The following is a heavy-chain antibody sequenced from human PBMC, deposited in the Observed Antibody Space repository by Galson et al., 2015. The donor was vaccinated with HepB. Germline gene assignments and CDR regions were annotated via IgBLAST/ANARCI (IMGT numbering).Heavy chain of an antibody. D-gene: IGHD5-24*01. CDR3: ARGRRDGYNRRGAFDI. CDR1: GSTFTSYY. J-gene: IGHJ3*02. V-gene: IGHV1-46*01. CDR2: INPSGGST. Sequence: SVKVSCKASGSTFTSYYMHWVRQAPGQGLEWMGIINPSGGSTSYAQKFQGRVTMTRDTSTSTVYMELSSLRSEDTAVYYCARGRRDGYNRRGAFDIWGQGTMVTVSS.